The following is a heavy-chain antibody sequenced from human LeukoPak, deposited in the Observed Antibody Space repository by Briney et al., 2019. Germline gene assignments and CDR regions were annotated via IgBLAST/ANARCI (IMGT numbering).Heavy chain of an antibody. CDR1: GFSFSDYA. CDR2: IRNKANGGTT. Sequence: GGSLRLSCKTSGFSFSDYAVSWVRQAPGKGLEWIGFIRNKANGGTTEYAASVKGMFTISRDDSKTIAHLQMSSLKTEDTAVYYCSRFYSSGWASGAFDIWGQGTMVTVSS. D-gene: IGHD3-22*01. CDR3: SRFYSSGWASGAFDI. V-gene: IGHV3-49*04. J-gene: IGHJ3*02.